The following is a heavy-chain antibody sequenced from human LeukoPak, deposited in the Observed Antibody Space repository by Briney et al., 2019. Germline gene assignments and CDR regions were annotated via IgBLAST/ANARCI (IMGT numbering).Heavy chain of an antibody. Sequence: GGSLRLSCAASGLAFSSSTMSWVRQAPGKGLECVSIISGSGAATYYTDSVTGRFTISRDNSKNTSFLQMNSLRAEDTAVYYCAGRPSGEGLAPLDYWGQGALVAVSS. CDR1: GLAFSSST. J-gene: IGHJ4*02. D-gene: IGHD1-14*01. CDR3: AGRPSGEGLAPLDY. CDR2: ISGSGAAT. V-gene: IGHV3-23*01.